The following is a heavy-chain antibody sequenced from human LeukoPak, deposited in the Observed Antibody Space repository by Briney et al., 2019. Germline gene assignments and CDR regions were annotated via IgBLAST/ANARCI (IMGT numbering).Heavy chain of an antibody. V-gene: IGHV3-23*01. Sequence: GGSLRLSWAASGFTFSSYTMSWVRQAPGKGLEWVSTITTSDGNTYYADSVKGRFTVSRDNSKNTLYLQMNSLRAEDTALYYCAKDFVRYNIQFDYWGQGALVTVSS. D-gene: IGHD1-1*01. CDR3: AKDFVRYNIQFDY. CDR1: GFTFSSYT. CDR2: ITTSDGNT. J-gene: IGHJ4*02.